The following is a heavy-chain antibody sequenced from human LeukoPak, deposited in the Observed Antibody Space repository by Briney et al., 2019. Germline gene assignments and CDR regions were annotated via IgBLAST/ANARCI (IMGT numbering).Heavy chain of an antibody. Sequence: PSETLSLTCAVSGGSISGYYWSWIRQPAAKGLEWIGRFHPRGSANYNPSLNSRLTVSVDTSKNQFFLRLTSVTAADTAVYYCAREEVRGLPSDYWFDPWGPGTLVTVSS. CDR2: FHPRGSA. CDR1: GGSISGYY. CDR3: AREEVRGLPSDYWFDP. D-gene: IGHD3-10*01. J-gene: IGHJ5*02. V-gene: IGHV4-4*07.